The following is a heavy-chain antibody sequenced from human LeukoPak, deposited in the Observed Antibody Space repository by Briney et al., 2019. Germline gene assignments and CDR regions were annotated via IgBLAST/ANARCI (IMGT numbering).Heavy chain of an antibody. CDR1: GGSISSYY. D-gene: IGHD5-12*01. CDR2: IYYSGST. J-gene: IGHJ4*02. Sequence: SETLSLTCTVSGGSISSYYWSRIRQPPGKGLEWIGYIYYSGSTNYNPSLKSRVTISVDTSKNQFSLKLSSVTAADTAVYYCARAKRGYSGYDFGYWGQGTLVTVSS. CDR3: ARAKRGYSGYDFGY. V-gene: IGHV4-59*01.